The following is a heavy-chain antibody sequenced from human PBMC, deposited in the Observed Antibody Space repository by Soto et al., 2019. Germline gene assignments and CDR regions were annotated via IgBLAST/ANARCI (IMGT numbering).Heavy chain of an antibody. CDR3: ARQGAAAGTSYYYYGMDV. V-gene: IGHV4-39*01. Sequence: SETLSLTCTVSGGSISSSSYYWGWIRQPPGKGLEWIGSIYYSGSTYYNPSLKSRVTISVDTSKNQFSLKLSSVTAADTAVYYCARQGAAAGTSYYYYGMDVWGQGTTVTVSS. J-gene: IGHJ6*02. CDR1: GGSISSSSYY. CDR2: IYYSGST. D-gene: IGHD6-13*01.